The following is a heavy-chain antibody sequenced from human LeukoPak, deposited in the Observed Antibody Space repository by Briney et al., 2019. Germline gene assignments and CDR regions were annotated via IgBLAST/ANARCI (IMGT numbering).Heavy chain of an antibody. CDR1: GFTFSSYA. J-gene: IGHJ4*02. CDR3: ARAGRMVYAIGY. Sequence: GGSLRLSCAASGFTFSSYAMHWVRQAPGKGLEWVAVISYDGSNKYYADSVKGRFTISRDNSKNTLYLQMNSLRAEDTAVYYCARAGRMVYAIGYWGQGTLVTVSS. D-gene: IGHD2-8*01. V-gene: IGHV3-30*04. CDR2: ISYDGSNK.